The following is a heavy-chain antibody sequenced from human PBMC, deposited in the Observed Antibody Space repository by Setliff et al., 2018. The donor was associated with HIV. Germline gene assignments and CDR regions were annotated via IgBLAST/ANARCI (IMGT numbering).Heavy chain of an antibody. CDR2: ISYSGSAI. J-gene: IGHJ4*02. CDR1: GFTFINYE. D-gene: IGHD2-21*01. CDR3: AIEDGCGGHYHS. Sequence: GGSLRLSCTASGFTFINYEMNWVRQAPGKGLEWVAYISYSGSAIHYAGSVKGRFTISRDNAKNSLYLQMNSLRAEDTAVYYCAIEDGCGGHYHSWGQGTLVTVSS. V-gene: IGHV3-48*03.